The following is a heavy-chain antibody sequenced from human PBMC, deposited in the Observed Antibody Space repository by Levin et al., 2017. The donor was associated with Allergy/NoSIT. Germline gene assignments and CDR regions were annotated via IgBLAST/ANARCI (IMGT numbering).Heavy chain of an antibody. Sequence: PGGSLRLSCAGSGFTFSDYAMSWVRQAPGKGLEWVSAISGSGDRTYYADSVKGRFTISRDNSKNTLSLQMNSLRAEDTAVYYCAKRPHKWIYDGFDCWGQGTLVTVSS. CDR1: GFTFSDYA. CDR2: ISGSGDRT. D-gene: IGHD5/OR15-5a*01. CDR3: AKRPHKWIYDGFDC. J-gene: IGHJ4*02. V-gene: IGHV3-23*01.